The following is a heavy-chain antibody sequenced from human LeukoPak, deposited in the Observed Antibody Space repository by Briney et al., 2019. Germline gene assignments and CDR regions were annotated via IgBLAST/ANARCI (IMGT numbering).Heavy chain of an antibody. CDR3: AKVSRTNHYNFFDY. J-gene: IGHJ4*02. CDR2: ISSSSDII. D-gene: IGHD1-14*01. CDR1: GFTFDDYD. Sequence: GGSLRLSCAASGFTFDDYDMNWVRQAPGKGLEWLSYISSSSDIIHYADSVEGRFTISRDNAKNSLYLQMNSLGAEDTAVYYCAKVSRTNHYNFFDYWGQGTLVTVSS. V-gene: IGHV3-48*01.